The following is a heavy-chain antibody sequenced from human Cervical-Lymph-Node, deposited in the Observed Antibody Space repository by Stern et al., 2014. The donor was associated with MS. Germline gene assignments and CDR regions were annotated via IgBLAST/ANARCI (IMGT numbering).Heavy chain of an antibody. Sequence: QMQLVQSGAEVKKPGASLKVSCKASGYTFISYGLSWVRQAPGQGLEWMGWITPFTGITNYAQKFQGRVTMTTDASTSTAYMDLTSLTSDDTAVYFCARGPPGSSISWYFDYWGQGTLVTVSS. V-gene: IGHV1-18*01. CDR1: GYTFISYG. CDR2: ITPFTGIT. CDR3: ARGPPGSSISWYFDY. D-gene: IGHD6-13*01. J-gene: IGHJ4*02.